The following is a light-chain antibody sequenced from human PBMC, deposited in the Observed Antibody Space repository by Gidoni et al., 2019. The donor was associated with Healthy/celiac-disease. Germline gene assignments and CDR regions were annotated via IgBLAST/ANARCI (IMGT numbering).Light chain of an antibody. Sequence: QSALTQPASVSGSPGQSITISCTGTSSDVCGYNYVSWYQQHPGKAPKLMIYYVSNRPSGVSNRFSGSKSGNTASLTISGLQAEDEADYYCSSYTSSSTWVFGGGTKPTVL. V-gene: IGLV2-14*03. CDR3: SSYTSSSTWV. CDR1: SSDVCGYNY. CDR2: YVS. J-gene: IGLJ3*02.